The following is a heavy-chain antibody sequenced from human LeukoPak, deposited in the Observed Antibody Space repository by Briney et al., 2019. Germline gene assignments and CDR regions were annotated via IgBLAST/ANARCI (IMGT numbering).Heavy chain of an antibody. Sequence: ASVKVSCKPSGYTFTDYYIHWVRQAPGQGLEWMGWINPNSGGTKYAQKFQGWVTMTRDTSISTAYMELSRLRSDDTAVYYCARVSRDSWHFDYWGQGTLVTVSS. D-gene: IGHD6-13*01. CDR1: GYTFTDYY. J-gene: IGHJ4*02. CDR3: ARVSRDSWHFDY. V-gene: IGHV1-2*04. CDR2: INPNSGGT.